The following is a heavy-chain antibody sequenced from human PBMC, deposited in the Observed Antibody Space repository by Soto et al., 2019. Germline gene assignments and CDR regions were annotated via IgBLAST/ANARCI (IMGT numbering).Heavy chain of an antibody. J-gene: IGHJ4*02. CDR1: GGTFSSYT. CDR2: IIPILGIA. D-gene: IGHD2-15*01. Sequence: QVQLVQSGAEVKKPGSSVKVSCKASGGTFSSYTIIWVRQAPGQGLEWMGRIIPILGIANYAQKFQGRVTITADKSTSTAYMELSSLRSEDTAVYYCARDVGYCSGGSCYKRMDYWGQGTLVTVSS. V-gene: IGHV1-69*08. CDR3: ARDVGYCSGGSCYKRMDY.